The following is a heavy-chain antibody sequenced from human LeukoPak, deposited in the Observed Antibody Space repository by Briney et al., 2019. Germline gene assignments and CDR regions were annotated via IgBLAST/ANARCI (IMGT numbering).Heavy chain of an antibody. Sequence: ASVKVSCKASGGTFSSYAISWVRQAPGQGLEWMGRIIPIFGIANYAQKFQGRVTITADKSTSTAYIELSSLRSEDTAVYYCARERDIVVVTATGSWFDPWGQGTLVTVSS. D-gene: IGHD2-21*02. J-gene: IGHJ5*02. CDR2: IIPIFGIA. CDR3: ARERDIVVVTATGSWFDP. V-gene: IGHV1-69*04. CDR1: GGTFSSYA.